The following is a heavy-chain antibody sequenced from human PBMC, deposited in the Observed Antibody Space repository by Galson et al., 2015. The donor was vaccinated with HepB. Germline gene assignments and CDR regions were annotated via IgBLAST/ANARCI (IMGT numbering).Heavy chain of an antibody. V-gene: IGHV1-69*13. J-gene: IGHJ4*02. CDR2: IIPIFGTA. D-gene: IGHD4-23*01. CDR1: GGTFSSYA. CDR3: ATGGNSAAPDY. Sequence: SVKVSCKASGGTFSSYAISWVRQAPGQGLEWMGGIIPIFGTANYAQKFQGRVTITADESTSTAYMELSSLRSEDTAVYYCATGGNSAAPDYWGQGTLVAVSS.